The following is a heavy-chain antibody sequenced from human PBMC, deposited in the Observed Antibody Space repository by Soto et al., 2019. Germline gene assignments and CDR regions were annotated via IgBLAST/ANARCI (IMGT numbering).Heavy chain of an antibody. Sequence: GESLKISCQASGYSFTTYWISWVRQMPGKGLECMGRIDPTDSYTDYGPSFEGHVTMSVDRSINTAYLEWSSLKASDTAMYYCARHPYLYGMDVWGQGTMVTVSS. CDR3: ARHPYLYGMDV. CDR1: GYSFTTYW. CDR2: IDPTDSYT. V-gene: IGHV5-10-1*01. J-gene: IGHJ6*02. D-gene: IGHD2-21*01.